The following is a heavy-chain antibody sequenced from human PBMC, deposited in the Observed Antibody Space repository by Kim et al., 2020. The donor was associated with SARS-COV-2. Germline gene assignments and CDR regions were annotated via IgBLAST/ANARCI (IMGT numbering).Heavy chain of an antibody. J-gene: IGHJ4*02. CDR3: AKGGMATIWRWRD. CDR1: GFTFDDYA. CDR2: ISWNSDNI. Sequence: GGSLRLSCAASGFTFDDYAMHWVRQAPGKGLEWVSGISWNSDNIGYADSVKGRFTISRDITKNSLYLQMNSLRAEDTALYYCAKGGMATIWRWRDWGQGTLVTVSS. D-gene: IGHD5-12*01. V-gene: IGHV3-9*01.